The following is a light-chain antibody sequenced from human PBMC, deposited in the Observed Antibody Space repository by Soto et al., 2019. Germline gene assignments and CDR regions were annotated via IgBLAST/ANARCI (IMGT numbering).Light chain of an antibody. Sequence: DIQMTQSPPSVSASVGDRVTITCRASQDVGKWLAWYQQEPGRAPRPLLYDASSLETGVPSRFSGSGSGTDFTLTISSLQPEDVATYYCQHYDHLPITFGQGRRLEI. CDR2: DAS. J-gene: IGKJ5*01. V-gene: IGKV1-33*01. CDR1: QDVGKW. CDR3: QHYDHLPIT.